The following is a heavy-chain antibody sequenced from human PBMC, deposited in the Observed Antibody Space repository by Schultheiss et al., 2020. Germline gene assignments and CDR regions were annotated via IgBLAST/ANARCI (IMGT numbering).Heavy chain of an antibody. CDR2: IKQDGSEK. CDR3: ARDPTLDY. Sequence: GGSLRLSFAASGFTFSRYWMSWVRQAPGKGLEWVANIKQDGSEKYYVDSVKGRFTISRDNTKNSLYLQMNSLRAEDTAVYYCARDPTLDYWGQGTLVTVSS. V-gene: IGHV3-7*03. J-gene: IGHJ4*02. CDR1: GFTFSRYW. D-gene: IGHD2-15*01.